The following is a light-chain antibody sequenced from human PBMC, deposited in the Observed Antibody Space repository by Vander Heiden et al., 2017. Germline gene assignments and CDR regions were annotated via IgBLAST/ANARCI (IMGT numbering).Light chain of an antibody. CDR1: QSVLYSSNNKNY. CDR3: QQDYSTRT. V-gene: IGKV4-1*01. CDR2: WAS. Sequence: DIVMTQSPDSLAVSLGERATINCKSSQSVLYSSNNKNYLAWYQQTPGQPPKRLMYWASTREAGVPDGFSGSGSGTDVTLTSSSLQAEDVAVYYWQQDYSTRTFGQGTKVEIK. J-gene: IGKJ1*01.